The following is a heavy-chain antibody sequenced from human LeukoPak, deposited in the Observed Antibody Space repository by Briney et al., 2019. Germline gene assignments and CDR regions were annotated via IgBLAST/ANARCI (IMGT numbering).Heavy chain of an antibody. CDR3: ARGGKYYYDSSGSFYYYSMDV. J-gene: IGHJ6*03. CDR2: ITPNNGNI. V-gene: IGHV1-18*01. CDR1: GYSFTTYG. Sequence: ASVKVSCKASGYSFTTYGITWVRQAPGQGLEWMGWITPNNGNINYAQKFQGRFTMTTDTSTTTAYMELRSLRSDDTAVYYCARGGKYYYDSSGSFYYYSMDVWGKGTTVTVSS. D-gene: IGHD3-22*01.